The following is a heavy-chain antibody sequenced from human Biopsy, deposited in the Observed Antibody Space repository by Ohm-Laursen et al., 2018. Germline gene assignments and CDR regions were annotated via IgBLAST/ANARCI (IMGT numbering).Heavy chain of an antibody. V-gene: IGHV4-61*01. J-gene: IGHJ4*02. Sequence: GTLSLTCPVSGGSVSSGSHYWSWIRQPPGKGLEWIGFIYYNGSSKYNPSLKSRVTISVDTSKNQFSLRLIYVTAADTAVYYCARMPHFDYWGQGILVTVSS. CDR2: IYYNGSS. D-gene: IGHD2-2*01. CDR1: GGSVSSGSHY. CDR3: ARMPHFDY.